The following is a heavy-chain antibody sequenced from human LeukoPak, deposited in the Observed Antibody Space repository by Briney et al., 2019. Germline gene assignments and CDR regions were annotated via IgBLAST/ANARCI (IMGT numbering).Heavy chain of an antibody. CDR3: AKSGKDGLLWFGELVSNYYYMDV. CDR2: VSWKSDTV. J-gene: IGHJ6*03. V-gene: IGHV3-9*01. Sequence: GGSLRLSCAASGFTFSSYGMHWVRQAPGKGLEWVSGVSWKSDTVGYADSVKGRFTISRDNAKNSLYLQMNGLRAEDTALYYCAKSGKDGLLWFGELVSNYYYMDVWGKGTTVTISS. D-gene: IGHD3-10*01. CDR1: GFTFSSYG.